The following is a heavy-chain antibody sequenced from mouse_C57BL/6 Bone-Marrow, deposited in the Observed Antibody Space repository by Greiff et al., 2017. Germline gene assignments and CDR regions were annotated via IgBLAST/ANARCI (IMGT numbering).Heavy chain of an antibody. J-gene: IGHJ4*01. CDR3: ARDRDYDGIYYAMDY. CDR1: GFTFSSYS. V-gene: IGHV5-4*01. CDR2: ISAGGSYT. D-gene: IGHD2-4*01. Sequence: EVQVVESGGGLVKPGGSLKLSCAASGFTFSSYSMSWVRQTPEKRLEWVATISAGGSYTYYPDNVKGRFTISRANAKNNLYLQMSHLKSEDAAMYDCARDRDYDGIYYAMDYWGQGTSVTVSS.